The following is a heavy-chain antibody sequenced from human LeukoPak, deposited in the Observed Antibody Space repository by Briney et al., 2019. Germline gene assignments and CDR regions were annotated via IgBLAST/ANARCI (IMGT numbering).Heavy chain of an antibody. CDR2: IGNGGTT. J-gene: IGHJ4*02. CDR1: GYTFSNFA. V-gene: IGHV3-23*01. Sequence: GGSLRLSCAASGYTFSNFAVGWVRQTPGKGLEWVSSIGNGGTTYYAGSVKGRFSISRDNSKNTLSLQVNSLRAEDTAVYYCAKMRGHPREAYYFDSWGQGALVTVSS. D-gene: IGHD1-26*01. CDR3: AKMRGHPREAYYFDS.